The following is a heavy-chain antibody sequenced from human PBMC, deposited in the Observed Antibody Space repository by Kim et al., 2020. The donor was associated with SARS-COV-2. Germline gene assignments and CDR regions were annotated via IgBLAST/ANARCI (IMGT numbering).Heavy chain of an antibody. Sequence: SETLSLTCTVSGGSISSYYWSWIRQPPGKGLEWIGYIYYSGSTNYNPSLKSRVTISVDTSKNQFSLKLSSVTAADTAVYYCARSSSMVRGATFDYWGQGTLVTVSS. J-gene: IGHJ4*02. CDR1: GGSISSYY. CDR3: ARSSSMVRGATFDY. V-gene: IGHV4-59*13. D-gene: IGHD3-10*01. CDR2: IYYSGST.